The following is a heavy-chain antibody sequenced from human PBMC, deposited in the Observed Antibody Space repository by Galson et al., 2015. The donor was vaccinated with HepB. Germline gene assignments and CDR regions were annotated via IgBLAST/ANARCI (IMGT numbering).Heavy chain of an antibody. V-gene: IGHV1-8*01. CDR2: MNPNSGNT. J-gene: IGHJ6*03. D-gene: IGHD4-17*01. CDR1: GYTFTSYD. Sequence: SVKVSCKASGYTFTSYDINWVRQATGQGLEWMGWMNPNSGNTGYAQKFQGRVTMTRNTSISTAYMELSSLRSEDTAVYYCARVPDGDYGGFYYYIDVWGKGTTVTVSS. CDR3: ARVPDGDYGGFYYYIDV.